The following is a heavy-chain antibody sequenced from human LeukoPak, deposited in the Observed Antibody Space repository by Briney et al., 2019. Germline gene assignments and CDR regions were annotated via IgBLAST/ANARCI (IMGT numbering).Heavy chain of an antibody. Sequence: SETLSLTCTASGGSISSYYWSWIRQPPGKGLEWIGYIYYSGSTNYNPSLKSRVTISVDTSKNQFSLKLSSVTAADTAVYYCARRLVGAGGFDYWGQGTLVTVSS. J-gene: IGHJ4*02. CDR3: ARRLVGAGGFDY. V-gene: IGHV4-59*08. D-gene: IGHD1-26*01. CDR2: IYYSGST. CDR1: GGSISSYY.